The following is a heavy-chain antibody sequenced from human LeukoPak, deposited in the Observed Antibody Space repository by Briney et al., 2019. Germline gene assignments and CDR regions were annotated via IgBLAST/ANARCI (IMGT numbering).Heavy chain of an antibody. CDR2: IKSKTDGWTI. J-gene: IGHJ4*02. V-gene: IGHV3-15*01. CDR1: GFSFTNAW. CDR3: TTVTLRPVGL. Sequence: PGGSLRLSCAASGFSFTNAWMSWVRQAPGKGLEWVGRIKSKTDGWTIDYAAPVKGRFTISRDDSNNTLFLQMNSLKIEDTAVYYCTTVTLRPVGLWGQGTLVTVSS. D-gene: IGHD3-10*01.